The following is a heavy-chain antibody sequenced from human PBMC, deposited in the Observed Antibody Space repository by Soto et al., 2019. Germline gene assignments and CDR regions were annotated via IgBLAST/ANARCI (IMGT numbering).Heavy chain of an antibody. CDR2: ISSSSSYI. CDR3: ARDGDSGPPGYYYYYYGMDV. J-gene: IGHJ6*02. D-gene: IGHD5-12*01. Sequence: GGSLRLSCAASGFTCSSYGMNWVRQATGKGLEWVSSISSSSSYIYYADSVKGRFTISRDNAKNSLYLQMNSLRAEDTAVYYCARDGDSGPPGYYYYYYGMDVWGQGTTVTVSS. CDR1: GFTCSSYG. V-gene: IGHV3-21*01.